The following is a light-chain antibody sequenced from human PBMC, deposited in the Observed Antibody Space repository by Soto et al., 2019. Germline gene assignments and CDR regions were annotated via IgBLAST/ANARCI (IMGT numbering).Light chain of an antibody. J-gene: IGKJ2*01. CDR2: GAS. Sequence: EIVMTQSPATLSVSPGDRATLSCRASQSVSNFLAWYQQKPGQAPRLLIYGASTRATGIPVRFSGSGSGTEFTLTISSLQSEDFAVYYCQQYNNWPLYTFGQGTKLEI. CDR3: QQYNNWPLYT. V-gene: IGKV3-15*01. CDR1: QSVSNF.